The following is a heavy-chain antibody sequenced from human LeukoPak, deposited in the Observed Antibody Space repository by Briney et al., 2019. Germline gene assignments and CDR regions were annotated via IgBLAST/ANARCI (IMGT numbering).Heavy chain of an antibody. J-gene: IGHJ4*02. CDR1: GLAFSSYA. D-gene: IGHD3-3*01. Sequence: GGSLRLSCAASGLAFSSYAMNWVRQPPGKGLEWVSTISVASITFYTDYVKGRFTISRDNSRNTVYLQMTSLRADDTAVYYCADYGVSGVRNNFYWGQGTLVTVSS. CDR3: ADYGVSGVRNNFY. CDR2: ISVASIT. V-gene: IGHV3-23*01.